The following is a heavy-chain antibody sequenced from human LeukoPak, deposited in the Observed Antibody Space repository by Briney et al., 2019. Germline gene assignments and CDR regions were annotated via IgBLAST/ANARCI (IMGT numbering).Heavy chain of an antibody. V-gene: IGHV1-18*01. CDR3: ARAANPYSDFWTGYHIANSMNY. D-gene: IGHD3-3*01. CDR1: GYTFTSYG. J-gene: IGHJ4*02. CDR2: ISPYNGNT. Sequence: ASVTVSCKASGYTFTSYGISWVRQAPAQGLEWVGWISPYNGNTNYAPQLQGRVTTTTDTSPSTAYTDLRSRRSDDPAVYYFARAANPYSDFWTGYHIANSMNYWGQGTLVTVSS.